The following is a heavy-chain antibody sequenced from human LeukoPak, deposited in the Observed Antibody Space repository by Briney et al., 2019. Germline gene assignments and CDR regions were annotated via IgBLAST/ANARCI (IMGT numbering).Heavy chain of an antibody. J-gene: IGHJ4*02. CDR1: GYTFTSYY. Sequence: ASVKVSCKASGYTFTSYYMHWVRQAPGQGLEWMGIINPSGGSTSYAQKFQGRVTMTRDMSTSTVYMELSSLRSEDTAVYYCARDGVVVAAFDYWGQGTLVTVSS. CDR2: INPSGGST. CDR3: ARDGVVVAAFDY. D-gene: IGHD2-15*01. V-gene: IGHV1-46*01.